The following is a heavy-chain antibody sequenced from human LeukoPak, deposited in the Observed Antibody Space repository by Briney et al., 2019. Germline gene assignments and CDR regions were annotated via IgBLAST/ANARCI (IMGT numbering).Heavy chain of an antibody. D-gene: IGHD2-21*01. CDR2: ISSDGNIK. Sequence: GGSLRLSCAASGSTLSSSAMHWVRQAPGKGLEWVAVISSDGNIKYYTDSVKGRFTISRDNSKNTLYLQMSSLRAKDTAVYYCARVGLKVRTFDYWGQGTLVTVSS. V-gene: IGHV3-30-3*01. CDR3: ARVGLKVRTFDY. CDR1: GSTLSSSA. J-gene: IGHJ4*02.